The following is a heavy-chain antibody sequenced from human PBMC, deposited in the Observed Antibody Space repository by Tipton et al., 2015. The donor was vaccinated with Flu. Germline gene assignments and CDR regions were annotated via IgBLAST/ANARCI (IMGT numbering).Heavy chain of an antibody. CDR3: ARTRIVPCGNDDIAGYFDY. Sequence: TLSLTCTVSGDSVRSGRHYWSWIRQPAGKGLEWIGRIYLTGSTNYSPSLKGRGTISVDTSKNQFSLKLHSVTAADTAVYYCARTRIVPCGNDDIAGYFDYWGQGTLVTVSS. V-gene: IGHV4-61*02. CDR2: IYLTGST. J-gene: IGHJ4*02. CDR1: GDSVRSGRHY. D-gene: IGHD2-15*01.